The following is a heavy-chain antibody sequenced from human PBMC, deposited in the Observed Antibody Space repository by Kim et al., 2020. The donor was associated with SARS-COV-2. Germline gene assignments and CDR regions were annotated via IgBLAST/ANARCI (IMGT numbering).Heavy chain of an antibody. V-gene: IGHV3-33*05. Sequence: GGSLRLSCAASGFTFSSYGMHWVRQAPGKGLEWVAVISYDGSNKYYADSVKGRFTISRDNSKNTLYLQMNSLRAEDTAVYYCARDFVITEWFGESWYFDLWGRGTLVTVSS. CDR3: ARDFVITEWFGESWYFDL. D-gene: IGHD3-10*01. J-gene: IGHJ2*01. CDR2: ISYDGSNK. CDR1: GFTFSSYG.